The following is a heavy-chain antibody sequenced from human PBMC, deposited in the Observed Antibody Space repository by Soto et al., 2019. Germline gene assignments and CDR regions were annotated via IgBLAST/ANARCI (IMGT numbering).Heavy chain of an antibody. Sequence: ASVKVSCKASGYSFTSHGISWVRQAPGQGLEWMGWTSAYNGNTNYAEKLQGRVTMTTATSTSTAYMELRRLISDDTALYYCARVGVHLEREGSSLDYWGQGTLVNVSS. J-gene: IGHJ4*01. V-gene: IGHV1-18*04. D-gene: IGHD1-1*01. CDR2: TSAYNGNT. CDR3: ARVGVHLEREGSSLDY. CDR1: GYSFTSHG.